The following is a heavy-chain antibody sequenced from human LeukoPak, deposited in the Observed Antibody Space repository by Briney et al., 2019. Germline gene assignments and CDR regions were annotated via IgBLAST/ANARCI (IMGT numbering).Heavy chain of an antibody. Sequence: PSETLSLTCAVSGGSITSHSWWSWVRQPPGKELEWIGEIYHGGDTNYDPSVKSRVTMSVDKSKNHFSLNLRSVTAADTAIYYCASHVTVLGTRGFDYWGQGILVTVSS. J-gene: IGHJ4*02. V-gene: IGHV4-4*02. CDR2: IYHGGDT. D-gene: IGHD6-19*01. CDR3: ASHVTVLGTRGFDY. CDR1: GGSITSHSW.